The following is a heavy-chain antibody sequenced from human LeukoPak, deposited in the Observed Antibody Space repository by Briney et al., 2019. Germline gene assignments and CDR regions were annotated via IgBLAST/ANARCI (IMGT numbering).Heavy chain of an antibody. CDR1: GGSISSYY. V-gene: IGHV4-59*04. CDR3: ARGPPRYCSGGSCYSEEYWFDP. D-gene: IGHD2-15*01. J-gene: IGHJ5*02. Sequence: SETLSLTCTVSGGSISSYYWSWIRQPPGKGLEWIGYIYHSGYIYYNPSLKSRVSMSVDRSKNQFSLKLNSVTAADTAVYYCARGPPRYCSGGSCYSEEYWFDPWGQGTLVTVSS. CDR2: IYHSGYI.